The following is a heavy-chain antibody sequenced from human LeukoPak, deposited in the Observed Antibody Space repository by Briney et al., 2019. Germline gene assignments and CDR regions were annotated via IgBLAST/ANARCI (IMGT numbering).Heavy chain of an antibody. Sequence: SETLSLTCAVYGGSFSGYYWSWIRQPPGKGLEWIGYIYYSGSTNYNPSLKSRVTISVDTSKNQFSLKLSSVTAADTAVYYCARAYDFWSGGYYGMDVWGQGTTVTVSS. CDR3: ARAYDFWSGGYYGMDV. CDR2: IYYSGST. V-gene: IGHV4-59*01. CDR1: GGSFSGYY. D-gene: IGHD3-3*01. J-gene: IGHJ6*02.